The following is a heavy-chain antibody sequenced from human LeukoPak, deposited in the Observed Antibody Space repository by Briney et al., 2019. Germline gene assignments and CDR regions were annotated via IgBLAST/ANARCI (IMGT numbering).Heavy chain of an antibody. CDR3: ARPDSSGYYPDY. CDR1: GFTFSSYG. CDR2: ISGSGGST. Sequence: GGSLRLSCAASGFTFSSYGMSWVRQAPGKGLEWVSAISGSGGSTYYADSVKGRFTISRDNAKNSLYLQMNSLRAEDTAVYYCARPDSSGYYPDYWGQGTLVTVSS. D-gene: IGHD3-22*01. V-gene: IGHV3-23*01. J-gene: IGHJ4*02.